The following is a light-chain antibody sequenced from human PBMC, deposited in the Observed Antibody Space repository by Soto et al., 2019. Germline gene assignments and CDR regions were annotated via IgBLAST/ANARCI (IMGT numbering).Light chain of an antibody. CDR2: GAS. Sequence: EIVMTQSPATLSLSQGERATLSCRASQSVSSNLAWYQQKPGQAPRLLIYGASTRATGIPARFSGSGSGTEFTLTISSLQSEDFAVYYCQQYNNWPPWTFGQGTKVDIK. CDR3: QQYNNWPPWT. V-gene: IGKV3-15*01. CDR1: QSVSSN. J-gene: IGKJ1*01.